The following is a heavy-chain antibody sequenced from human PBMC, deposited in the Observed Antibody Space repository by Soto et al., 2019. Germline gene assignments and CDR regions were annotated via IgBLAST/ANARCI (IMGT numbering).Heavy chain of an antibody. J-gene: IGHJ4*02. CDR1: GFTFSSYA. CDR3: ASENRHAYFDY. V-gene: IGHV3-30-3*01. Sequence: QVQLVESGGGVVQPGRSLRLSCAASGFTFSSYAMHWVRQAPGKGLEWVAVISYDGSNKYYADSVKGRFTISRDNSKNTLYLQMNSLRAEDTAVYYCASENRHAYFDYWGQGTLVTVSS. CDR2: ISYDGSNK.